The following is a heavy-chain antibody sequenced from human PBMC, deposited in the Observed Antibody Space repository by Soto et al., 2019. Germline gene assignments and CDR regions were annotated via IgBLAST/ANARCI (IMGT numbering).Heavy chain of an antibody. D-gene: IGHD3-10*01. CDR3: VRIWLFDY. CDR2: ISGYNGNP. Sequence: ASVKVSCKASGYTFFRHGISWVRQAPGQGLEWMGWISGYNGNPNYAQKFQGRVTVTTDTSTSTAYMELTSLRSDDTAVYYCVRIWLFDYWGQGTLVTVSS. CDR1: GYTFFRHG. V-gene: IGHV1-18*01. J-gene: IGHJ4*02.